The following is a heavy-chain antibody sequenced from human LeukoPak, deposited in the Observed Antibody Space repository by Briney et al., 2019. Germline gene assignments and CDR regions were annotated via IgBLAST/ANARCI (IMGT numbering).Heavy chain of an antibody. V-gene: IGHV1-2*02. Sequence: ASVKVSCKASGYTFTGYFMHWLRQATGQGLEWMGWIIPNSGRTDSAQNFQGRVTITRDTSLSTAYMELSRLRSDDTAVYYCARFYDSTMWAFYIWGEGTMVTVSS. CDR2: IIPNSGRT. CDR1: GYTFTGYF. CDR3: ARFYDSTMWAFYI. J-gene: IGHJ3*02. D-gene: IGHD3-22*01.